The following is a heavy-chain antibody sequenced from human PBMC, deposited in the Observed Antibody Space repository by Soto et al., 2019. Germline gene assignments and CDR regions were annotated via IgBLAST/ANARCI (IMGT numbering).Heavy chain of an antibody. CDR2: IYPGDSDT. CDR3: ARLMTTIFGVDIGFEY. V-gene: IGHV5-51*01. J-gene: IGHJ4*02. Sequence: GESLKISCKGSGYSFASSWIGWVRQVPGKCLEWMGIIYPGDSDTRYSPSFHGQVTFSADKSISTAYLQWSSLEASDTAMYYCARLMTTIFGVDIGFEYWGQGTLVTVSS. CDR1: GYSFASSW. D-gene: IGHD3-3*01.